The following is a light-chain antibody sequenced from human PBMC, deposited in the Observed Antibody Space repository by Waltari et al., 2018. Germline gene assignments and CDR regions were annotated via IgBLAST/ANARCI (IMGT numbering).Light chain of an antibody. CDR2: HTS. CDR3: QLYDDRMFT. V-gene: IGKV1-33*01. Sequence: DIQMTQSPSSLSASVGDRVTLTCQASHDITNYLNWYQHKPGKAPKLLIYHTSNLETGVPSRFSGSRSGTDFTLTISSLQPEDIATYYCQLYDDRMFTFGPGTKVDIK. CDR1: HDITNY. J-gene: IGKJ3*01.